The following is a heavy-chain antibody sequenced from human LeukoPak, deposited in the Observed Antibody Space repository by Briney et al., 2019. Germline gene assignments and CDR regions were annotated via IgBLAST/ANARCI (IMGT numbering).Heavy chain of an antibody. CDR3: AKGYYFDILSGYSSLDS. CDR1: GFTFDDYG. V-gene: IGHV3-20*04. D-gene: IGHD3-9*01. CDR2: INWNGGST. J-gene: IGHJ4*02. Sequence: GGSLRLSCAASGFTFDDYGMSWVRQAPGKGLEWVSGINWNGGSTGYADSVKGRLTISRDNAKNSLYLQMNSLRAEDTAAYYCAKGYYFDILSGYSSLDSWGQGTLVTVSS.